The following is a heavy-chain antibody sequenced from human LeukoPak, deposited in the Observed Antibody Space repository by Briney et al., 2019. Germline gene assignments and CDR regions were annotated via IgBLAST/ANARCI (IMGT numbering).Heavy chain of an antibody. D-gene: IGHD6-13*01. CDR1: GGSLSSHY. Sequence: SETLSLTCTVSGGSLSSHYWSWVRQPPGKGLEWIGYIYYSGSTNYNPSLKNRVTISVDTSKNQFSLKLSSVTAADTAVYYCARDLATAATADRAFDIWGQGTMVTVSS. CDR3: ARDLATAATADRAFDI. V-gene: IGHV4-59*11. CDR2: IYYSGST. J-gene: IGHJ3*02.